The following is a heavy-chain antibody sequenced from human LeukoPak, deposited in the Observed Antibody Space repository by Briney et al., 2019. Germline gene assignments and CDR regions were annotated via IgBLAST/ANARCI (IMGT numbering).Heavy chain of an antibody. J-gene: IGHJ6*02. D-gene: IGHD6-19*01. CDR3: ARDAALRGLAVAHGMDV. CDR2: IIPIFGTA. CDR1: GGTFSSYA. V-gene: IGHV1-69*13. Sequence: ASVTVSCTASGGTFSSYAISWVRQAPGQGLEWMGGIIPIFGTANYAQKFQGRVTITADESTSTAYMELSSLRSEDTAVYYCARDAALRGLAVAHGMDVWGQGTTVTVSS.